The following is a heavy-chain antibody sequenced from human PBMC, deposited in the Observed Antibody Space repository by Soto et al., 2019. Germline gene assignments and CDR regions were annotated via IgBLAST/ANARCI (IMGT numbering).Heavy chain of an antibody. D-gene: IGHD3-3*01. V-gene: IGHV3-49*04. CDR3: TRAAHYDFWSNWFDP. CDR2: IRSKAYGGTT. J-gene: IGHJ5*02. Sequence: PGGSLRLSCTASGFTFGDYAMSWVRQAPGKGLEWVGFIRSKAYGGTTEYAASVKGRFTISRDDSKSIAYLQMNSLKTEDTAVYYCTRAAHYDFWSNWFDPWGQGTLVTVSS. CDR1: GFTFGDYA.